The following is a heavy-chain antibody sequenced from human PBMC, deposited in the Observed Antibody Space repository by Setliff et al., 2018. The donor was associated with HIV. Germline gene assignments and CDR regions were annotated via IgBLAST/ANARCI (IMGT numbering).Heavy chain of an antibody. CDR2: MNPNSGNT. CDR1: GYTFTSYG. Sequence: ASVKVSCKASGYTFTSYGISWVRQAPGQGLEWMGWMNPNSGNTGYAQKFQGRVTMTRNTSISTAYMELSSLRSDDTAVYYCARGHIGGLDYWGQGTLVTVSS. D-gene: IGHD2-15*01. J-gene: IGHJ4*02. V-gene: IGHV1-8*02. CDR3: ARGHIGGLDY.